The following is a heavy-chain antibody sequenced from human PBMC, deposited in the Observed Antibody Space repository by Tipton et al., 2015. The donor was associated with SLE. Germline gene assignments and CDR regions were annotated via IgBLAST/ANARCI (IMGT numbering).Heavy chain of an antibody. D-gene: IGHD3-16*01. V-gene: IGHV4-59*08. CDR1: DDSITNYY. Sequence: TLSLTCSVSDDSITNYYWSWIRQPPGKGLEWIGYIFHDGSTRYNPSLKSRVAISGDTSKNQFSLKLTSVAAADTAVYYCARLLVAGGTWYFDLWGRGTLVTVSS. CDR2: IFHDGST. CDR3: ARLLVAGGTWYFDL. J-gene: IGHJ2*01.